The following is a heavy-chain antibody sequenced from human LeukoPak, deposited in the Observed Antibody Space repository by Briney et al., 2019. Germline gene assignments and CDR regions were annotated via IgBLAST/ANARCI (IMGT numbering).Heavy chain of an antibody. D-gene: IGHD5-12*01. CDR2: IKQDGSEK. CDR3: ARGGDGYNYRVWYFDL. J-gene: IGHJ2*01. CDR1: GFTFSSYW. V-gene: IGHV3-7*01. Sequence: GGSLRPSCAASGFTFSSYWMSWVRQAPGKGLEWVANIKQDGSEKYYVDSVKGRFTISRDNAKNSLYLQMNSLRAEDTAVYYCARGGDGYNYRVWYFDLWGRGTLVTVSS.